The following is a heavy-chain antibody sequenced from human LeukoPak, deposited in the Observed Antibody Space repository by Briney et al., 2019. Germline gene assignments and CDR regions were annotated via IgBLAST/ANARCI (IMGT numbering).Heavy chain of an antibody. CDR2: IIPIFGTA. J-gene: IGHJ6*03. V-gene: IGHV1-69*05. Sequence: SVKVSCKASGYTFTGYYMHWVRQAPGQGLEWMGRIIPIFGTANYAQKFQGRVTITTDESTSTAYMELSSLRSEDTAVYYCAREDRYYYDSSGSYYYYYYMDVWGKGTTVTVSS. CDR1: GYTFTGYY. D-gene: IGHD3-22*01. CDR3: AREDRYYYDSSGSYYYYYYMDV.